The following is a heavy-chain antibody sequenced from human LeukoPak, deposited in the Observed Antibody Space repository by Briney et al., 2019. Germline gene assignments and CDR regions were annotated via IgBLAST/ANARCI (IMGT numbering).Heavy chain of an antibody. Sequence: GGSLRLSCAASGFTFSSYAMSWVRQAPGKGLEWVSAISGSGGSTYYADSVKGRFTISRDNAENSLYLQMNSLRAEDTAVFYCARGVRYDFWSGYVGALDYWGQGTLVTVSS. CDR1: GFTFSSYA. J-gene: IGHJ4*02. D-gene: IGHD3-3*01. V-gene: IGHV3-23*01. CDR2: ISGSGGST. CDR3: ARGVRYDFWSGYVGALDY.